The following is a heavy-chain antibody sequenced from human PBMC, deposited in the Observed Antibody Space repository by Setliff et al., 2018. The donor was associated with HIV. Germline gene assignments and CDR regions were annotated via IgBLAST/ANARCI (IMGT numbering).Heavy chain of an antibody. V-gene: IGHV4-61*09. D-gene: IGHD3-16*01. CDR1: GDSISSGSYY. Sequence: LSLTCSVSGDSISSGSYYWSWIRLPAGKGLEWIGQIHTTGSTNYNPSLKSRVAISMDTSKNQFSLNLNSVTATDTAVYYCAKRTFGSGRLGPWGQGTLVTVS. J-gene: IGHJ5*02. CDR2: IHTTGST. CDR3: AKRTFGSGRLGP.